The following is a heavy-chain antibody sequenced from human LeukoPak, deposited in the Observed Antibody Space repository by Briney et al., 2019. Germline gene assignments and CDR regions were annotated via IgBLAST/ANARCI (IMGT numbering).Heavy chain of an antibody. V-gene: IGHV3-30-3*01. CDR2: ISYDGSNK. CDR1: GFTFSSYA. CDR3: ARDPYYDSSGYYSNWFDP. D-gene: IGHD3-22*01. J-gene: IGHJ5*02. Sequence: GGSLRLSCAASGFTFSSYAMHWVRQAPGKGLHLVAVISYDGSNKYYADSVKGRFTISRDNSKNTLYLQMNSLRAEDTAVYYCARDPYYDSSGYYSNWFDPWGQGTLVTVSS.